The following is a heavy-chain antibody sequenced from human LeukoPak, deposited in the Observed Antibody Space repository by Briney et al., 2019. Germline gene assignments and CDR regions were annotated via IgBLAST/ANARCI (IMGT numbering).Heavy chain of an antibody. V-gene: IGHV3-30*04. J-gene: IGHJ4*02. CDR3: AREEWLRSFNY. D-gene: IGHD5-12*01. CDR2: ISYDGSNK. Sequence: GRSLRLSCAASGFTFSSYAMHWVRQAPGKGLEWVAVISYDGSNKYYADSVKGRFTISRDNSKNTLYLQMNSLRAEDTAVYYCAREEWLRSFNYWGQGTLVTVSS. CDR1: GFTFSSYA.